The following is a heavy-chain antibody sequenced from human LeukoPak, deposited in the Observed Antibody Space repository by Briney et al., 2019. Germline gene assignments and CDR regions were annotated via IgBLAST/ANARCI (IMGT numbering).Heavy chain of an antibody. Sequence: PGGSLRLSCAASGFTFSSYGMSWVRQAPGKGLEWVSAISGSGGSTYYADSVKGGFTISRDNSKNTLYLQMNSLRAEDTAVYYCAKPTTVTTPVLGYWGQGTLVTVSS. CDR3: AKPTTVTTPVLGY. D-gene: IGHD4-11*01. CDR1: GFTFSSYG. J-gene: IGHJ4*02. V-gene: IGHV3-23*01. CDR2: ISGSGGST.